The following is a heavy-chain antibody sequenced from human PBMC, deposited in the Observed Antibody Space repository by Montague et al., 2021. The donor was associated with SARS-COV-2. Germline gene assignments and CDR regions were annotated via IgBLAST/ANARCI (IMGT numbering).Heavy chain of an antibody. CDR1: GGSISSYH. CDR2: INHRGTS. D-gene: IGHD3-22*01. Sequence: SETLSLTCSVSGGSISSYHWSWIRQPPGKGLEWIGEINHRGTSKYNTSLKSRVPISLDTSKNQFSLYLSSVTAADTAVYYCARGRQHFNMIVVVMTGGEYYFDYWGQGTLVTVSS. CDR3: ARGRQHFNMIVVVMTGGEYYFDY. J-gene: IGHJ4*02. V-gene: IGHV4-34*01.